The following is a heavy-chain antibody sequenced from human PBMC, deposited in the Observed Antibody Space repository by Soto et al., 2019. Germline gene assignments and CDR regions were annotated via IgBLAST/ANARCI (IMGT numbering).Heavy chain of an antibody. CDR1: GGSISSGGYY. CDR2: IYYSGST. CDR3: ARDEGGDYGDYSPTGFDH. V-gene: IGHV4-31*03. Sequence: QVQLQESGPGLVKPSQTLSLTCTVSGGSISSGGYYWSWIRQHPGKGLEWIGYIYYSGSTYYNPSLKRRVTISVDTSKNQFSLKLSSVTAADTAVYYCARDEGGDYGDYSPTGFDHWGQGTLVTVSS. D-gene: IGHD4-17*01. J-gene: IGHJ4*02.